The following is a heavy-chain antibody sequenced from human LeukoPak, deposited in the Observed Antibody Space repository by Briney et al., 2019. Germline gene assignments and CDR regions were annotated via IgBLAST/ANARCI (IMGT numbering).Heavy chain of an antibody. V-gene: IGHV1-2*02. CDR2: INPNSGGT. CDR3: AREFSGYDFWSGYPPSPTFDY. D-gene: IGHD3-3*01. J-gene: IGHJ4*02. Sequence: ASVKVSCKASGYTFTGYYMHWVRQAPGQGLEWMGCINPNSGGTNYAQKFQGRVTMTRDTSISTAYMELSRLRSDDTAVYYCAREFSGYDFWSGYPPSPTFDYWGQGTLVTVSS. CDR1: GYTFTGYY.